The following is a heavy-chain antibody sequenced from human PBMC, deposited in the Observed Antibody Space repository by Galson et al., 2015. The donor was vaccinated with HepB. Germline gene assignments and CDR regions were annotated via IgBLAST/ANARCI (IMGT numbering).Heavy chain of an antibody. CDR2: ISAYNGKT. J-gene: IGHJ4*02. V-gene: IGHV1-18*01. D-gene: IGHD3-10*01. CDR3: ARVAMSNYYFDY. CDR1: GYTFTNYG. Sequence: SVKVSCKASGYTFTNYGISWVRQAPGQGLEWMGWISAYNGKTNYAQKFQGRVTMTTDTSTGTAYMELRSLRSDDTAVYSCARVAMSNYYFDYWGQGTLVTVSS.